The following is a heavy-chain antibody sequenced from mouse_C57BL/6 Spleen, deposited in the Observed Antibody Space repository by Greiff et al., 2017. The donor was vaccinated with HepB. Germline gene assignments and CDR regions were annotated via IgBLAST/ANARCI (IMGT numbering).Heavy chain of an antibody. J-gene: IGHJ3*01. Sequence: VQLKESGAELVRPGASVTLSCKASGYTFTDYEMHWVKQTPVHGLEWIGAIDPETGGTAYNQKFKGKAILTADKSSSTAYMELRSLTSEDSAVYYWTRYDDYDEGPLAYWGQGTLVTVSA. CDR3: TRYDDYDEGPLAY. CDR2: IDPETGGT. CDR1: GYTFTDYE. V-gene: IGHV1-15*01. D-gene: IGHD2-4*01.